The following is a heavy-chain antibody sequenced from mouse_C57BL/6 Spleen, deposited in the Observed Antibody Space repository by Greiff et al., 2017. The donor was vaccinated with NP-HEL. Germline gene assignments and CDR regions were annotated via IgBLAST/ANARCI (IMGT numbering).Heavy chain of an antibody. CDR1: GYTFTSYW. Sequence: QVQLKQPGAELVMPGASVKLSCKASGYTFTSYWMHWVKQRPGQGLEWIGEIDPSDSYTNYNQKFKGKSTLTVDKSSSTAYMQLSSLTSEDSAVYYCARGSNYPGLYFDYWGQGTTLTVSS. CDR2: IDPSDSYT. D-gene: IGHD2-5*01. CDR3: ARGSNYPGLYFDY. J-gene: IGHJ2*01. V-gene: IGHV1-69*01.